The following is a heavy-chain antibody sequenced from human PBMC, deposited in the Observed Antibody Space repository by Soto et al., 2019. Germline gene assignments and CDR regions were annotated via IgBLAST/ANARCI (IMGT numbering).Heavy chain of an antibody. J-gene: IGHJ4*02. V-gene: IGHV3-23*01. CDR3: AKRSSSSTFDY. Sequence: EVQLLESGGGLVQPGESLRLSCAASGFTFSSYAMSWVRQAPGKGLEWVSVISGSDDSTYYADSVKGRFTISRDNSKNTLYLKMNSLRAEDKAVYYCAKRSSSSTFDYWGQGTLVTVSS. CDR1: GFTFSSYA. D-gene: IGHD6-6*01. CDR2: ISGSDDST.